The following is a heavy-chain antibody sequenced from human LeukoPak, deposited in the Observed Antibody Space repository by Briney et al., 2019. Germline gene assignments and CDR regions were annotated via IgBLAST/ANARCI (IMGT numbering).Heavy chain of an antibody. CDR3: ARDISGGIVVVTRYFDY. CDR1: GFTFSSYG. D-gene: IGHD2-21*02. J-gene: IGHJ4*02. Sequence: PGGPLRLSCAASGFTFSSYGMHWVRQAPGKGLEWVAVISYDGSNKYYADSVKGRFTISRDNSKNTLYLQMNSLRAEDTAVYYCARDISGGIVVVTRYFDYWGQGTLVTVSS. CDR2: ISYDGSNK. V-gene: IGHV3-30*03.